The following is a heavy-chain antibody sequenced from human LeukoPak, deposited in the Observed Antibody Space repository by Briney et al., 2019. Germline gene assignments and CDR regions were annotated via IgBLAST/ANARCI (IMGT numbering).Heavy chain of an antibody. CDR1: GFTVSSNY. Sequence: PGGSLRLSCAASGFTVSSNYMSWVRQAPGKGLEWVSIVYSGGSTYYADSVKGRFTISRDNSKNTLYLQMNSLRAEDTAVYYCQSRRYSSSSWDYWGQGTLVTVSS. J-gene: IGHJ4*02. CDR3: QSRRYSSSSWDY. CDR2: VYSGGST. D-gene: IGHD6-6*01. V-gene: IGHV3-53*05.